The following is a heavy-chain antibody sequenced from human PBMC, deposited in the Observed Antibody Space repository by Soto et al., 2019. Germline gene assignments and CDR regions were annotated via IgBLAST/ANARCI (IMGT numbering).Heavy chain of an antibody. Sequence: QVQLVESGGGVVQPGRSLRLSCAASGFTFSTYAMHWVRQAPGKGLEWVAVISYDGTNKYYADSVRGRFTISRDNSKNPRFLQMNSLRAEDTAVYYCAKDGGGYNYGYVMLDKYYYGMDVWGQGTTVTVSS. J-gene: IGHJ6*02. CDR2: ISYDGTNK. D-gene: IGHD5-18*01. V-gene: IGHV3-30-3*01. CDR3: AKDGGGYNYGYVMLDKYYYGMDV. CDR1: GFTFSTYA.